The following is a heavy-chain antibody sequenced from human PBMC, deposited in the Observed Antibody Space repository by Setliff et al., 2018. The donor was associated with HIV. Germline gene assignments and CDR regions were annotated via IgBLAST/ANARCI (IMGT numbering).Heavy chain of an antibody. CDR2: FDPEDVET. CDR1: GYTLTELS. J-gene: IGHJ3*02. CDR3: ARGPDVRTGESAFDI. Sequence: ASVKVSCKVSGYTLTELSMHWVRQAPGKGLEWMGGFDPEDVETVYAQKFQGRVTMTEDTSTDTAYMELSRLTSADTALYFCARGPDVRTGESAFDIWGQGTTVTVSS. V-gene: IGHV1-24*01.